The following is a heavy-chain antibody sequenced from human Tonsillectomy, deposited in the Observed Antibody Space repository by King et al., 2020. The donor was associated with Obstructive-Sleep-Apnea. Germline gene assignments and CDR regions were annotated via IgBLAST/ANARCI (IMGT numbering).Heavy chain of an antibody. J-gene: IGHJ4*02. Sequence: VQLVESGGGLVQPGRSLRLSCAASGVTFDDYVMHWVRQAPGKGLEWVSGISWNSVSIGYADSVKGRFTISRDNAKNSLYLQMNSLRAEDTALYYCAKDLRGYSYGIDYWGQGTLVTVSS. CDR1: GVTFDDYV. D-gene: IGHD5-18*01. CDR2: ISWNSVSI. CDR3: AKDLRGYSYGIDY. V-gene: IGHV3-9*01.